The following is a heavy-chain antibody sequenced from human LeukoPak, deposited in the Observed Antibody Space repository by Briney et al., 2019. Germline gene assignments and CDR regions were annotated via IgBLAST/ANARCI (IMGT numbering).Heavy chain of an antibody. J-gene: IGHJ4*03. D-gene: IGHD6-6*01. Sequence: PGGSLSLSFAASGFTFSSYWMHWVRQAPGKGLVWVSHITGDGTTTNYADSVKGRFSISRDNTKNTLYLQMNSLRAEDTAVYYCAREGSSARVDDWGPGTLVTVSS. V-gene: IGHV3-74*01. CDR3: AREGSSARVDD. CDR1: GFTFSSYW. CDR2: ITGDGTTT.